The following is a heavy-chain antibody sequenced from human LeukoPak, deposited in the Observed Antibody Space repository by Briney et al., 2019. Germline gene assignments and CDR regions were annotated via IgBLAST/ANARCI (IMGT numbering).Heavy chain of an antibody. Sequence: GASVKVSCKASGYTFTSYDIIWVRQAPGHGPEWMGWMNPNSGNTGYAQKFQGRVTMTRNTSIRTAYMELTSLTSEDTAVYYCARPGSYCSGGTCSSAHAMDVWGQGTTVTVSS. J-gene: IGHJ6*01. CDR3: ARPGSYCSGGTCSSAHAMDV. CDR1: GYTFTSYD. CDR2: MNPNSGNT. D-gene: IGHD2-15*01. V-gene: IGHV1-8*01.